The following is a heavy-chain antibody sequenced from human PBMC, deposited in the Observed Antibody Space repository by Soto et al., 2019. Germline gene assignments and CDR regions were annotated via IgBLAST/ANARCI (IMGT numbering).Heavy chain of an antibody. CDR3: ARSSAGGRSRIAVAEFDY. J-gene: IGHJ4*02. Sequence: WASVKVSCKASGYTFTSYYMHWVRQAPGQGLEWMGIINPSGGSTSYAQKFQGRVTMTRDTSTSTVYMELSSLRSEDTAVYYCARSSAGGRSRIAVAEFDYWGQGTLVTVSS. D-gene: IGHD6-19*01. CDR2: INPSGGST. CDR1: GYTFTSYY. V-gene: IGHV1-46*03.